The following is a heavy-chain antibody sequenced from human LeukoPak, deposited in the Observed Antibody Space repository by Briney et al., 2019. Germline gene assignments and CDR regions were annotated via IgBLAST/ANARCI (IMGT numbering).Heavy chain of an antibody. Sequence: ASVKVSCKASGYTFTGYYMHWVRQAPGQGLEWMGWINPNSGGTNYAQKFQGRVTMTRDTSISTAYMELSRLRSDDTAVYYCARVLYYYTSGRDLLPVDYWGQGTLVTVSS. CDR3: ARVLYYYTSGRDLLPVDY. CDR2: INPNSGGT. J-gene: IGHJ4*02. D-gene: IGHD3-10*01. V-gene: IGHV1-2*02. CDR1: GYTFTGYY.